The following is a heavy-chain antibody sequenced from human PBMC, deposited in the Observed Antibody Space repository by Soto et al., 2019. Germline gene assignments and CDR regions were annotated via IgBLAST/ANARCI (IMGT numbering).Heavy chain of an antibody. D-gene: IGHD2-15*01. Sequence: QVQLVQSGAEVKKPGSSVKVSCKASGGTFSSYAISWVRQAPGQGLEWMGGIIPIFGTANYAQKFQGRVTITADESTSKAYMELSSLRSEDTAVYYCARGGGNLSTDYYYGMDVWGQGTTVTVSS. J-gene: IGHJ6*02. CDR3: ARGGGNLSTDYYYGMDV. V-gene: IGHV1-69*12. CDR1: GGTFSSYA. CDR2: IIPIFGTA.